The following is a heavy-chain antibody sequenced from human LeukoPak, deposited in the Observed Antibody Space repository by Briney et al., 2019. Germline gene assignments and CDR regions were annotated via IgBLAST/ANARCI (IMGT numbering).Heavy chain of an antibody. CDR3: SRAASCTSCRYSYYYYMDV. V-gene: IGHV1-2*02. CDR1: GYTFTGYY. J-gene: IGHJ6*03. D-gene: IGHD2-2*01. Sequence: ASVKVSCKASGYTFTGYYMHWVRQAPGQGLEWMGWINPNSGGTNYAQKFQGRVTMTRDTSISTAYMELSRLRSDDTAVYYCSRAASCTSCRYSYYYYMDVWGKGTTVTVSS. CDR2: INPNSGGT.